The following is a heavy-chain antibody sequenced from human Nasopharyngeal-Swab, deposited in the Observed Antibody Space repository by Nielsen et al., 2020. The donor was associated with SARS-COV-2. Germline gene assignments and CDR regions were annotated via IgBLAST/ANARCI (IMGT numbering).Heavy chain of an antibody. V-gene: IGHV4-59*13. CDR3: ARDRGQGWELPFYYYGMDV. D-gene: IGHD1-26*01. CDR2: IYYSGST. Sequence: SETLSLTCTVSGGSISSYYWSWIRQPPGKGLEWIGYIYYSGSTDYNPSLKGRVTISVDTSKNQFSLKLSSVTAADTAVYYCARDRGQGWELPFYYYGMDVWGQGTTVTVSS. CDR1: GGSISSYY. J-gene: IGHJ6*02.